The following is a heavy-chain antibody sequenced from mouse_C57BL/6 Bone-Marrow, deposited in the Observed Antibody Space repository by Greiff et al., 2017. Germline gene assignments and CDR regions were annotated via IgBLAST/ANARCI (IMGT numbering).Heavy chain of an antibody. J-gene: IGHJ4*01. CDR1: GFTFSSYA. D-gene: IGHD1-1*01. Sequence: EVKLMESGAGLVKPGGSLKLSCAASGFTFSSYAMSWVRQTPEKRLEWVAYISSGGDYIYYADTVKGRFTISRDNARNTLYLQMSSLKSEDTAMYYCTRGYGSSLYAMDYWGQGTSVTVSS. CDR2: ISSGGDYI. CDR3: TRGYGSSLYAMDY. V-gene: IGHV5-9-1*02.